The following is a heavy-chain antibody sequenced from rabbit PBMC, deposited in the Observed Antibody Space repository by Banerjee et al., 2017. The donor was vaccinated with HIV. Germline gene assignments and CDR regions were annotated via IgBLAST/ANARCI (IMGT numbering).Heavy chain of an antibody. CDR2: IYPHYGTT. CDR1: GIDFSSYG. Sequence: QEQLEESGGGLVTLGGSLKLSCKVSGIDFSSYGISWVRQAPGKGLEWIAYIYPHYGTTDYASWVNGRFTISLDNAQNTVFLQMTSLTAADTATYFCARDGGLWSLDLWGPGTLVTVS. J-gene: IGHJ3*01. CDR3: ARDGGLWSLDL. V-gene: IGHV1S47*01. D-gene: IGHD2-1*01.